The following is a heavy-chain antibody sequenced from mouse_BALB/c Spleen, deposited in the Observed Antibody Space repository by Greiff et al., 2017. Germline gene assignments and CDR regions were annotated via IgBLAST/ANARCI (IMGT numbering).Heavy chain of an antibody. CDR3: TRTGGSFAY. J-gene: IGHJ3*01. CDR2: INPSNGGT. CDR1: GYTFTSYY. D-gene: IGHD1-2*01. Sequence: VQLQESGAELVKPGASVKLSCKASGYTFTSYYMYWVKQRPGQGLEWIGEINPSNGGTNFNEKFKSKATLTVDKSSSTAYMQLSSLTSEDSAVYYCTRTGGSFAYWGQGTRVTVTA. V-gene: IGHV1S81*02.